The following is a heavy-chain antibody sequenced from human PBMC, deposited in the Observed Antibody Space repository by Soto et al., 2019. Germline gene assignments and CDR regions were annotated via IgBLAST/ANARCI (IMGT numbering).Heavy chain of an antibody. CDR2: MGGSVDSK. D-gene: IGHD6-19*01. CDR1: GFAFGRYA. V-gene: IGHV3-23*01. CDR3: ARDQISGWYDN. Sequence: EVQLLESGGGLVKPGGSLRLSCAASGFAFGRYAPSWVRQAPGKGLEWVSAMGGSVDSKSYADSVKGRFTISRDDPKNTLFLEMNSLRPEDTAIYFCARDQISGWYDNWGQGTLVTVSS. J-gene: IGHJ5*02.